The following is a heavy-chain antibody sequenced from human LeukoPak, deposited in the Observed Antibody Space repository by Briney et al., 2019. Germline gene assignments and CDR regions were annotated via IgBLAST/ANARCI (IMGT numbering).Heavy chain of an antibody. J-gene: IGHJ6*02. V-gene: IGHV4-39*07. Sequence: SQTLSLTCTVSGGSISSSSYYWGWIRQPPGKGLEWIGSIYYSGSTYHTPSLKSRVTISLDTSQNQFSLKLSSVTAADTAVYYCASGSPFYGMDVWGQGTTVTVSS. CDR1: GGSISSSSYY. CDR2: IYYSGST. CDR3: ASGSPFYGMDV. D-gene: IGHD6-25*01.